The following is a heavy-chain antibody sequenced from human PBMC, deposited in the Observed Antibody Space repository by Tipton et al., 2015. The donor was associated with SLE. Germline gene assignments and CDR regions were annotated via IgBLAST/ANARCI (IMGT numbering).Heavy chain of an antibody. J-gene: IGHJ6*02. CDR2: IYSGGST. CDR1: GFIFSSYA. D-gene: IGHD3-16*02. Sequence: GSLRLSCAASGFIFSSYALGWVRQAPGKGLEWVSVIYSGGSTYYADSVKGRFTISRDNAKNSLYLQMNSLRAEDTAVYYCARDLGELSLYYYYGMDVWGQGTTVTVSS. CDR3: ARDLGELSLYYYYGMDV. V-gene: IGHV3-66*01.